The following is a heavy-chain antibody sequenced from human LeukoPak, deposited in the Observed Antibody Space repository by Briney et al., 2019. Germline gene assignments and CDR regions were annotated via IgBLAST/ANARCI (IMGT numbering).Heavy chain of an antibody. CDR3: ARDQLAYSGYDTLFDY. D-gene: IGHD5-12*01. V-gene: IGHV3-74*01. CDR1: GFTFSSHW. CDR2: ISPDGSDT. J-gene: IGHJ4*02. Sequence: GGSLRLSCAASGFTFSSHWMNWVRQAPNKGLMWVSHISPDGSDTAYADSVKGRFTISRDNAKNTLYLQLNSLRPEDTAVYYCARDQLAYSGYDTLFDYWGQGSLVTVSS.